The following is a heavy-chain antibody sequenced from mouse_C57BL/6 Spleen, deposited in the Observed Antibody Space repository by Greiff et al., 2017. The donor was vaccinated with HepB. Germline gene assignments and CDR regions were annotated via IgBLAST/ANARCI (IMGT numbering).Heavy chain of an antibody. Sequence: QVHVKQSGAELVRPGTSVKVSCKASGYAFTNYLIEWVKQRPGQGLEWIGVINPGSGGTNYNEKFKGKATLTADKSSSTAYMQLSSLTSEDSAVYFCARGDGYYNYYAMDYWGQGTSVTVSS. CDR2: INPGSGGT. D-gene: IGHD2-3*01. CDR3: ARGDGYYNYYAMDY. J-gene: IGHJ4*01. CDR1: GYAFTNYL. V-gene: IGHV1-54*01.